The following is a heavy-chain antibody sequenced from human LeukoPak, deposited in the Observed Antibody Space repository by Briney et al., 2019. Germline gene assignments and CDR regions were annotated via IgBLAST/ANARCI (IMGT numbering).Heavy chain of an antibody. J-gene: IGHJ4*02. D-gene: IGHD2-8*02. V-gene: IGHV3-23*01. CDR3: ATYRQVLLPFES. Sequence: GGSLRLSCEASGFTFSTFAMIWVRQPPGKGLEWVASIFPSGGEIHYADSVRGRFTISRDNSKSTLSLQMNSLRAEDTAIYYCATYRQVLLPFESWGQGTLVTVSS. CDR1: GFTFSTFA. CDR2: IFPSGGEI.